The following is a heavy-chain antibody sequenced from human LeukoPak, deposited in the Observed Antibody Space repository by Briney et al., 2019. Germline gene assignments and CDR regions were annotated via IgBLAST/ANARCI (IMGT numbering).Heavy chain of an antibody. Sequence: ASVKVSRKASGYTFTSYAMHWVRQAPGQRLEWMGWINAGNGNTKYSQKFQGRVTITRDTSASTAYMELSSLRSEDTAVYYCACGVISTVYYGMDVWGQGTTVTVSS. CDR1: GYTFTSYA. CDR3: ACGVISTVYYGMDV. V-gene: IGHV1-3*01. D-gene: IGHD2/OR15-2a*01. J-gene: IGHJ6*02. CDR2: INAGNGNT.